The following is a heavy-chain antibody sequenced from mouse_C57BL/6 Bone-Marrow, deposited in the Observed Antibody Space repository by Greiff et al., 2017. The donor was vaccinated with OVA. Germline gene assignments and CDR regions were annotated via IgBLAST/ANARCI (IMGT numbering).Heavy chain of an antibody. V-gene: IGHV3-8*01. J-gene: IGHJ1*03. Sequence: VQLQQSGPGLAKPSQTLSLTCSVAGYSITSDYWNWIRKSPGNKLEYMGYISYSGSTYDNPSIKSRISITRDTSKNQYYLQLYSVTTEDTATYYCARDYGSSFYWYFAVWGTGTTVTVSS. CDR3: ARDYGSSFYWYFAV. D-gene: IGHD1-1*01. CDR2: ISYSGST. CDR1: GYSITSDY.